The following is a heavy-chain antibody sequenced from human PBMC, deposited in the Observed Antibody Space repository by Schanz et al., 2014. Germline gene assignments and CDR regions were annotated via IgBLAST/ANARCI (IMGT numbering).Heavy chain of an antibody. CDR3: ARGGFNTP. CDR2: ISNSGSTI. CDR1: GFTFTTYA. D-gene: IGHD2-15*01. J-gene: IGHJ3*01. Sequence: EVQVLESGGGLVQPGESLRLSCAASGFTFTTYAMNWVRQAPGKGLDWVSYISNSGSTIDYADSVKGRFTISRDNAKNTLYLQMNSLRADDTAVYYCARGGFNTPWGQGTMXTVSS. V-gene: IGHV3-48*04.